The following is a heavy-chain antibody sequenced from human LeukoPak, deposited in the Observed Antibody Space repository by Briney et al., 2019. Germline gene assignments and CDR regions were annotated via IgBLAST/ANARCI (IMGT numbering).Heavy chain of an antibody. CDR3: ARVGAVTTSRNYYYYYMDV. D-gene: IGHD4-17*01. CDR2: IIPIFGTA. J-gene: IGHJ6*03. CDR1: GGTFSSYA. Sequence: GASVKVSRKASGGTFSSYAISWVRQAPGQGLEWMGGIIPIFGTANYAQKFQGRVTITADKSTSTAYMELSSLRSEDTAVYYCARVGAVTTSRNYYYYYMDVWGKGTTVTVSS. V-gene: IGHV1-69*06.